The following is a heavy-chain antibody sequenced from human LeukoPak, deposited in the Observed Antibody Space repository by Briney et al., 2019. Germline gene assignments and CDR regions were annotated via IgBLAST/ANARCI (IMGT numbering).Heavy chain of an antibody. V-gene: IGHV4-34*01. J-gene: IGHJ4*02. CDR1: GGSFSGYY. Sequence: SETLSLTRAVSGGSFSGYYWSWIRQPPGKGLEWIGEINHSGSTNYNPSLKSRVTISVDTSKNQFSLKLSSVTAADTAVYYCARGTLAAAGSHPFDYWGQGTLVTVSS. D-gene: IGHD6-13*01. CDR3: ARGTLAAAGSHPFDY. CDR2: INHSGST.